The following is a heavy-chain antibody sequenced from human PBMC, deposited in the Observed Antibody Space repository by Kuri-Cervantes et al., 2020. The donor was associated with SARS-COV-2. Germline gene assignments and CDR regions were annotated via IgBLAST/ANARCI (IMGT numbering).Heavy chain of an antibody. Sequence: GESLKISCAASGFTFSSYTMNWVRQAPGKELEWVSSISSSSSYIYYVDSVKGRFTISRDNANNSLYLQMNSLRAEDTAVYYCAKERSIVATSYFDYWGQGTLVTVSS. CDR1: GFTFSSYT. D-gene: IGHD5-12*01. CDR3: AKERSIVATSYFDY. V-gene: IGHV3-21*01. J-gene: IGHJ4*02. CDR2: ISSSSSYI.